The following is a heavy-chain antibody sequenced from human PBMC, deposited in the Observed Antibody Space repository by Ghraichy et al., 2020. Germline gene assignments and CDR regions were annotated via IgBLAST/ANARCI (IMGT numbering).Heavy chain of an antibody. D-gene: IGHD2-2*01. Sequence: ASVKVSCKASGYTFTGYYMHWVRQAPGQGLEWMGWINPNSGGTNYAQKFQGRVTMTRDTSISTAYMELSRLRSDDTAVYYCARDPDDVVVPAEVWGQGTTVTVSS. CDR1: GYTFTGYY. V-gene: IGHV1-2*02. CDR3: ARDPDDVVVPAEV. CDR2: INPNSGGT. J-gene: IGHJ6*02.